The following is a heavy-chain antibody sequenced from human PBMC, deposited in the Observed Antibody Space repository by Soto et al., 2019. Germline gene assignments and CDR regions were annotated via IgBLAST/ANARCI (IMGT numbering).Heavy chain of an antibody. V-gene: IGHV3-23*01. CDR2: ISGSGGST. CDR1: GFTFSNYA. J-gene: IGHJ1*01. Sequence: PGGSLRLSCAASGFTFSNYAMSWVRQAPGKGLEWVSAISGSGGSTYYADSVKGRFTISRDNSKNTLYLQMNSLRAEDTAVYYCAKDLAIAVAGTSEYFQHWGQGTLVTVSS. D-gene: IGHD6-19*01. CDR3: AKDLAIAVAGTSEYFQH.